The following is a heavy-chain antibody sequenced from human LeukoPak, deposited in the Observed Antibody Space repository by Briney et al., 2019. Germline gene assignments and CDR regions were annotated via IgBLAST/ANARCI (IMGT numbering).Heavy chain of an antibody. CDR1: GFTFSSYS. J-gene: IGHJ4*02. CDR3: ARDDNYGIFVNVDY. V-gene: IGHV3-48*04. D-gene: IGHD4-11*01. CDR2: ISSSGSTI. Sequence: PGGSLRLSCAASGFTFSSYSMNWVRQAPGKGLEWVSYISSSGSTIYYADSVKGRFTISRDNAKNSLYLQMNSLRAEDTAVYYCARDDNYGIFVNVDYWGQGTLVTVSS.